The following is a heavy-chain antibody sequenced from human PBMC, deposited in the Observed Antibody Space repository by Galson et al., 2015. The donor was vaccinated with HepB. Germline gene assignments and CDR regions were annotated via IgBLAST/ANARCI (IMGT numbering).Heavy chain of an antibody. J-gene: IGHJ4*02. CDR3: ARENGSSEDFDY. CDR2: IIPIFGTA. CDR1: GGTFSSYA. V-gene: IGHV1-69*13. D-gene: IGHD2-2*01. Sequence: SVKVSCKASGGTFSSYAISWVRQAPGQGLEWMGGIIPIFGTASYAQKFQGRVTITADESTSTAYMELSSLRSEDTAVYYCARENGSSEDFDYWGQGTLVTVSS.